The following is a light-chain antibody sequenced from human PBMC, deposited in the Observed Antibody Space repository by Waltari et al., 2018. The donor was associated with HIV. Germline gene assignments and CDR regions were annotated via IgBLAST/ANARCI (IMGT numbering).Light chain of an antibody. Sequence: QSVLPQPPSVSGAPGQRVTIPCTGSSSTIGAGYAVHWYQQLPGTAPKRLIYGNSNRPSGVPDRFSGSKSGTSASLAITGLQAEDEADYYCQSYDSSLSGPRVFGTGTKVTVL. V-gene: IGLV1-40*01. CDR1: SSTIGAGYA. J-gene: IGLJ1*01. CDR2: GNS. CDR3: QSYDSSLSGPRV.